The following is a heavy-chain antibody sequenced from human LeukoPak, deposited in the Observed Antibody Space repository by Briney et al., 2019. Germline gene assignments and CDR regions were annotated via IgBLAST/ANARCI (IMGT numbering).Heavy chain of an antibody. CDR2: IKHDGTEK. CDR3: ARYRGSGWYSDDAFDV. D-gene: IGHD6-19*01. CDR1: GLTFRSYW. Sequence: PGGSLRLSCAASGLTFRSYWMTWVRQAPGKGLEWVASIKHDGTEKYYVDSVKGRFTISRENAKNSLCLQMNSLRAEDTAVYYCARYRGSGWYSDDAFDVWGQGTMVTVSS. V-gene: IGHV3-7*01. J-gene: IGHJ3*01.